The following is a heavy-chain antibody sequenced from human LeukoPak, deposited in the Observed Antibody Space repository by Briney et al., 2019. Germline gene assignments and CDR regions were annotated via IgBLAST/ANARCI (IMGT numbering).Heavy chain of an antibody. D-gene: IGHD3-16*01. Sequence: GGSLRLSCAASGFSLRSHGMHWVRQAPGKGLEWVTFIRNDGNDKYYADSVKGRFTLSRDNSKNTLYPQMNSLRTEDTAVYYCVRDYEWGFDYWGQGSLVTVSS. V-gene: IGHV3-30*02. CDR1: GFSLRSHG. CDR2: IRNDGNDK. CDR3: VRDYEWGFDY. J-gene: IGHJ4*02.